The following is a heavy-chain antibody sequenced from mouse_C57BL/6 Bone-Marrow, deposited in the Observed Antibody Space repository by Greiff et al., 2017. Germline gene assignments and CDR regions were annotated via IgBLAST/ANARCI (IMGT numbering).Heavy chain of an antibody. CDR2: INPSTGGT. D-gene: IGHD1-1*01. J-gene: IGHJ4*01. CDR3: ARGITTVVEDAMDY. Sequence: VQLQQSGPELVKPGASVKISCKASGYSFTGYYMNWVKQSPEKSLEWIGEINPSTGGTTYNQKFKAKATLTVDKSSSTAYMQLKRLTSEDSAVYYCARGITTVVEDAMDYWGQGTSVTVSS. V-gene: IGHV1-42*01. CDR1: GYSFTGYY.